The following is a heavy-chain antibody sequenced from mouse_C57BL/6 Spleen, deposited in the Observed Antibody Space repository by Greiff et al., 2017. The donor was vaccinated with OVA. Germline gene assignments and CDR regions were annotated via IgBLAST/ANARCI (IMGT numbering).Heavy chain of an antibody. CDR2: IYPGNSDT. CDR3: TRSRYDYDEENYFDY. V-gene: IGHV1-5*01. CDR1: GYTFTSYW. J-gene: IGHJ2*01. Sequence: EVQLQQSGTVLARPGASVKMSCKTSGYTFTSYWMHWVKQRPGQGLEWIGAIYPGNSDTSYNQKFKGKAKLTAVTSASTAYMELSSLTNEDSAVYYCTRSRYDYDEENYFDYWGQGTTLTVSS. D-gene: IGHD2-4*01.